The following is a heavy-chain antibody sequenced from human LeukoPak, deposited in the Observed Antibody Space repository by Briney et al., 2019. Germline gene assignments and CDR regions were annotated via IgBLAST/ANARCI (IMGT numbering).Heavy chain of an antibody. D-gene: IGHD3-10*01. V-gene: IGHV4-34*01. CDR1: GGSFSGYY. J-gene: IGHJ4*02. CDR3: ARYYYGSGSYYRPGFDY. CDR2: INHSGST. Sequence: PSETLSLTCAVYGGSFSGYYWSWIRQPPGKGLEWIGEINHSGSTNYNPSLKSRVTISVDTSKNQFSLKMSSVTAADTAVYNCARYYYGSGSYYRPGFDYWGQGTLVTVSS.